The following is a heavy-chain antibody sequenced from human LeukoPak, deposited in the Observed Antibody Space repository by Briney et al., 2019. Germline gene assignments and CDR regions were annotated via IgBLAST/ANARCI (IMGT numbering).Heavy chain of an antibody. Sequence: GGSLRLSCTVSGFTVSTNSMSWVRQAPGKGLEWVSFIYSDNTHYSDSVKGRFTISRDNSKNTLYLQMNSLRAEDTVVYYCARRAGAYSHPYDYWGQGTLVTVSS. CDR3: ARRAGAYSHPYDY. D-gene: IGHD4/OR15-4a*01. V-gene: IGHV3-53*01. CDR2: IYSDNT. J-gene: IGHJ4*02. CDR1: GFTVSTNS.